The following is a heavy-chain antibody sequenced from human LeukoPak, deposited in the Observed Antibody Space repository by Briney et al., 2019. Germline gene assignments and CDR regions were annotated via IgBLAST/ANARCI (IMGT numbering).Heavy chain of an antibody. CDR3: ARLQKGDYFDY. V-gene: IGHV4-39*01. J-gene: IGHJ4*02. Sequence: PSETLSLTCTVSGGSISSSSYYWGWIRQPPGKGLEWIGSIYYSGSTYYNPSLKSRVTISVDTSKNQFSLKLSSVTAADTAVYYCARLQKGDYFDYWGQGTLVTVSS. CDR2: IYYSGST. D-gene: IGHD1-1*01. CDR1: GGSISSSSYY.